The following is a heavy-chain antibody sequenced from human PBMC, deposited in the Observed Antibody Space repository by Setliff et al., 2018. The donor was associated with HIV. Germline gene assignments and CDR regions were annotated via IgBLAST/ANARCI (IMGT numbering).Heavy chain of an antibody. CDR3: AGDGYNVDAFDI. V-gene: IGHV4-34*01. D-gene: IGHD5-12*01. CDR1: GGSFSGYY. CDR2: INHSGST. Sequence: PSETLSLTCAVYGGSFSGYYWSWIRQPPGQGLEWIGEINHSGSTNYNPSLKSRVTISVDTSKNQFSLKLSSVTAADTAVYYCAGDGYNVDAFDIWGQGTMVTVSS. J-gene: IGHJ3*02.